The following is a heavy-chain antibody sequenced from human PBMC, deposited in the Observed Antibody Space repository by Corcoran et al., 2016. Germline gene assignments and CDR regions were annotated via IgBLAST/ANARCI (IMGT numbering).Heavy chain of an antibody. Sequence: QVQLVESGGGVVQPGRSLRLSCAASGFTFRSYGMHWVRQAPGKGLEWVAIIWYDGRNKYYADTVKGRFTIARDNSNNTLYLQMNSLTAEGAAVYYCARPIRLRVFEWSPIDGGLDVWCQGATVTVSS. CDR2: IWYDGRNK. J-gene: IGHJ6*02. V-gene: IGHV3-33*01. CDR3: ARPIRLRVFEWSPIDGGLDV. CDR1: GFTFRSYG. D-gene: IGHD3-3*01.